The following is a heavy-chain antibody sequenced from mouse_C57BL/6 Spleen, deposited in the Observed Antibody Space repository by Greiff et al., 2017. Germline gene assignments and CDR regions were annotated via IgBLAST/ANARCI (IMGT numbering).Heavy chain of an antibody. CDR1: GYAFSSSW. V-gene: IGHV1-82*01. CDR3: ARGGIYYDYEDY. CDR2: IYPGDGDT. J-gene: IGHJ2*01. D-gene: IGHD2-4*01. Sequence: QVQLKQSGPELVKPGASVKISCKASGYAFSSSWMNWVKQRPGKGLEWIGRIYPGDGDTNYNGKFKGKATLTADKSSSTAYMQLSSLTSEDSAVYFCARGGIYYDYEDYWGQGTTLTVSS.